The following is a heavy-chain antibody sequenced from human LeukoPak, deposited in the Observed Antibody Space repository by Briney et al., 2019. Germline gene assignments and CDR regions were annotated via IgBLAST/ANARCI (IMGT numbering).Heavy chain of an antibody. Sequence: ASVKVSCKASGYTFTSYGISWVRQAPGQGLEWMGWISAYNGNTNYAQKLQGRVTMTTDTSTSTAYMELSRLRSDDTAVYYCAITMVRGDQSAWGQGTLVTVSS. J-gene: IGHJ4*02. CDR3: AITMVRGDQSA. D-gene: IGHD3-10*01. CDR1: GYTFTSYG. CDR2: ISAYNGNT. V-gene: IGHV1-18*01.